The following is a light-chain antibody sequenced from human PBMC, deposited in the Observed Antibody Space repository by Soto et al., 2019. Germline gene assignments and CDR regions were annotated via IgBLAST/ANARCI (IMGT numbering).Light chain of an antibody. CDR2: DAS. V-gene: IGKV3-20*01. J-gene: IGKJ1*01. Sequence: IVLTQSPANMSLSPGERATLSCRASQSISSTYLTWYHQRPGQDPRLLIYDASRRATGIPDRFSGSGSGTDFTLTISRLEPEDFAVDYCKQYGSSQTFGQGTKVDI. CDR3: KQYGSSQT. CDR1: QSISSTY.